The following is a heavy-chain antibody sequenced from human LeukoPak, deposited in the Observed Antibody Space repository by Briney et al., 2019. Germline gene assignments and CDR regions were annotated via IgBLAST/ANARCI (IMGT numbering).Heavy chain of an antibody. CDR2: ISSSSSYI. CDR3: ARAPTFSGWFDY. J-gene: IGHJ4*02. D-gene: IGHD6-19*01. CDR1: GFTFSIYG. V-gene: IGHV3-21*01. Sequence: GGSLRLSCAASGFTFSIYGMHWVRQAPGKGLEWVSSISSSSSYIYYADSVKGRFTISRDNAKNSLYLQMNSLRVEDTAVYYCARAPTFSGWFDYWGQGTLVTVSS.